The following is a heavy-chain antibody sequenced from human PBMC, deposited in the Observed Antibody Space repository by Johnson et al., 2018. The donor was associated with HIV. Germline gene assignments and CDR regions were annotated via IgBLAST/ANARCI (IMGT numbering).Heavy chain of an antibody. CDR1: GFTFDDYG. Sequence: MLLVESGGGAVRPGGSLRISCAASGFTFDDYGMSWVRQAPGKGLEWISYISSSGSTIYYADSVKGRFTISRDNANNSLYLQMNSLRADDTAVYYCVRNDYAFHIWGQGTMVTVSS. CDR3: VRNDYAFHI. D-gene: IGHD2-21*02. V-gene: IGHV3-48*03. J-gene: IGHJ3*02. CDR2: ISSSGSTI.